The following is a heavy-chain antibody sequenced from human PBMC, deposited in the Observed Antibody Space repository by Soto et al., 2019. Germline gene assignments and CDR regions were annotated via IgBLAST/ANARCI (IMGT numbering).Heavy chain of an antibody. J-gene: IGHJ3*02. Sequence: GASVKVSCKASGYTFTSYYMHWVRQAPGQGLEWMGIINPSGGSTSYAQKFQGRVTMTRDTSTSTVYMELSSLRSEDTAVYYCNIVVVVAGDAFDIWGQGTMVTVSS. CDR2: INPSGGST. V-gene: IGHV1-46*01. CDR3: NIVVVVAGDAFDI. CDR1: GYTFTSYY. D-gene: IGHD2-15*01.